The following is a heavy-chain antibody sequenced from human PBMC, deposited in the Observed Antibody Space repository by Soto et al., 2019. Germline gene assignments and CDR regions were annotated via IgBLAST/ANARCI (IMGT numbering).Heavy chain of an antibody. J-gene: IGHJ5*02. CDR3: ARVSGRYSNVGKNWFDP. CDR2: IWYDGSNK. CDR1: GFTFSSYG. Sequence: QVQLVESGGGVVQPGRSLRLSCAASGFTFSSYGMHWVRQAPGKGLEWVAVIWYDGSNKYYADSVKGRFTISRDNSKNTLYLQMNSLRAEDTAVYYCARVSGRYSNVGKNWFDPWGQGTLVTVSS. D-gene: IGHD6-19*01. V-gene: IGHV3-33*01.